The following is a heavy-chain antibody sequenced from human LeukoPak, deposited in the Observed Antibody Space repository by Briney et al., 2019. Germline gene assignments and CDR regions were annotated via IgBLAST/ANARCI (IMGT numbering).Heavy chain of an antibody. CDR1: GYMFTNYD. J-gene: IGHJ6*03. CDR3: ARGPNYSNFGSAYYYYMDV. D-gene: IGHD4-11*01. V-gene: IGHV1-8*03. Sequence: ASVKVSCKASGYMFTNYDINWVRQATGQGLEWMGWMNPQSGNTGSAQKFRGRVTITRDTSITTAYMELSSLRSEDTAVYYFARGPNYSNFGSAYYYYMDVWGKGTTVTVSS. CDR2: MNPQSGNT.